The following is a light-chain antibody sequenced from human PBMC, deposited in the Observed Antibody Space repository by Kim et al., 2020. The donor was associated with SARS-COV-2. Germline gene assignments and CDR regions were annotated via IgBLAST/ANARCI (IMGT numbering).Light chain of an antibody. Sequence: GQSITISCTGTSSDVGGYNFVSWCQQYPGKAPKLMIYDVSKRPSGVSNRFSGSKSGNTASLTVSGLQAEDEADYYCSSYSSSSTLVFGGGTQLTVL. V-gene: IGLV2-14*04. J-gene: IGLJ3*02. CDR2: DVS. CDR3: SSYSSSSTLV. CDR1: SSDVGGYNF.